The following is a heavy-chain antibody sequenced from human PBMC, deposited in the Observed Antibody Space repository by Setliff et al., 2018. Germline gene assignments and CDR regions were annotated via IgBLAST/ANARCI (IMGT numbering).Heavy chain of an antibody. CDR1: DDSISSRHYY. V-gene: IGHV4-61*09. CDR2: IYTSWST. CDR3: AKGGGRYHSDS. J-gene: IGHJ4*02. D-gene: IGHD1-1*01. Sequence: SETLSLTCTVSDDSISSRHYYWSWIRQPAGKGLEWLGQIYTSWSTNYNPSLKGRATLSIDKSNNQFSLKLTSVTAADTAVYYCAKGGGRYHSDSWGQGTLVTVSS.